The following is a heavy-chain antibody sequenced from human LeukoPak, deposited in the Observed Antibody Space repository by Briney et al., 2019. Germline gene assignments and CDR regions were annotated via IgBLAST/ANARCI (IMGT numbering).Heavy chain of an antibody. CDR2: IIPIFGTA. Sequence: ASVKVSCKASGGTFSSYAISWVRQAPGQGLEWMGGIIPIFGTANYAQKFQGRVTITADESTSTAYMELSSLRSEDTAVYYCARDGRIRGFDPWGQGTLVSVSS. J-gene: IGHJ5*02. V-gene: IGHV1-69*01. D-gene: IGHD3-3*02. CDR3: ARDGRIRGFDP. CDR1: GGTFSSYA.